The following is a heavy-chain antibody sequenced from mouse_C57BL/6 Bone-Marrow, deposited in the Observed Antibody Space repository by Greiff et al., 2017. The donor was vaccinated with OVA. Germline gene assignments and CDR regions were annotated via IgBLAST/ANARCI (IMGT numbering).Heavy chain of an antibody. CDR1: GYSITSGYD. Sequence: VQLQQSGPGMVKPSQSLSLTCTVTGYSITSGYDWHWIRHFPGNNLEWMGYISYSGSTNYNPSLKSRISITHDTSKNHFFLKLNSVTTEDTATYYCARGYGSPAWFAYWGQGTLVTVSA. D-gene: IGHD1-1*01. CDR2: ISYSGST. J-gene: IGHJ3*01. V-gene: IGHV3-1*01. CDR3: ARGYGSPAWFAY.